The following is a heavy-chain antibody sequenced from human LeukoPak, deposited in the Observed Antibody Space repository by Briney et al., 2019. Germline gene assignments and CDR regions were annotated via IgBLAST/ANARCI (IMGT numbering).Heavy chain of an antibody. J-gene: IGHJ4*02. D-gene: IGHD6-19*01. Sequence: GGSLRLSCAASGLTMSNNFMTWVRQAPGKGLEWVSAISGSGSSTYYGDSVKGRFTISRDNSKKTVYLQMNSLRAEDTAVYYCAKSSSDRTSFDYWGQAPLVTVSS. CDR2: ISGSGSST. V-gene: IGHV3-23*01. CDR3: AKSSSDRTSFDY. CDR1: GLTMSNNF.